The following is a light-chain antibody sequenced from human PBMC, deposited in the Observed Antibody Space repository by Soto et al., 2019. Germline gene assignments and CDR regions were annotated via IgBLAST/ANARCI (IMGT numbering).Light chain of an antibody. Sequence: QPVLTQPPSVSGAPGQRVTISCTGSSSNLVTYDAHWYQLIPGTAPKLHIYGNTNRPSGVPDRFSGSKSGTSASLTITVLHADDEADYYCQSYDSRLSVFVFGTGTKLTVL. V-gene: IGLV1-40*01. CDR3: QSYDSRLSVFV. CDR2: GNT. J-gene: IGLJ1*01. CDR1: SSNLVTYD.